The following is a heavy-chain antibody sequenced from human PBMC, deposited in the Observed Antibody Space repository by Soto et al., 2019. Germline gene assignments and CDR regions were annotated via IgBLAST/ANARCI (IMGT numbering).Heavy chain of an antibody. V-gene: IGHV3-66*01. D-gene: IGHD1-1*01. Sequence: XTLSLTCTVSSGSISSSGYYWGWIRQPPGKGLEWVSXIYSGXSTYYEDSAKXXFTISRDXXKNKMYLQMNSLRAEDTAVYYCARSSAPGLFDYCGQGTLATVSS. CDR3: ARSSAPGLFDY. CDR2: IYSGXST. CDR1: SGSISSSGYY. J-gene: IGHJ4*02.